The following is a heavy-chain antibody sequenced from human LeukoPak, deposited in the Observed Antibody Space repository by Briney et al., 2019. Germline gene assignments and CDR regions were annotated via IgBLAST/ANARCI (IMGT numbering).Heavy chain of an antibody. CDR2: IQFDGTDE. D-gene: IGHD1-1*01. J-gene: IGHJ4*02. CDR1: GLIFSTYG. V-gene: IGHV3-30*02. CDR3: AEDQKLQPFHY. Sequence: PGGSLRLSCAASGLIFSTYGMHWVRQAPGKGLEWVAFIQFDGTDEHYADSVKGRFTISRDNSKNTLYLQMNSLRAEDTSVYYCAEDQKLQPFHYLGQGTLVTVSS.